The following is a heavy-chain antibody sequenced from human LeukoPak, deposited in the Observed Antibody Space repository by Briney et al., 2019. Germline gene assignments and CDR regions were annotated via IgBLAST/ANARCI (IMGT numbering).Heavy chain of an antibody. D-gene: IGHD6-19*01. V-gene: IGHV1-69*10. J-gene: IGHJ4*02. CDR3: ARDNIAVAGPFDY. CDR1: GGTFSSYA. CDR2: IIPILGIA. Sequence: ASVKVSCKASGGTFSSYAISRVRQAPGQGLEWMGGIIPILGIANYAQKFQGRVTITADKSTSTAYMELSSLRSEDTAVYYCARDNIAVAGPFDYWGQGTLVTVSS.